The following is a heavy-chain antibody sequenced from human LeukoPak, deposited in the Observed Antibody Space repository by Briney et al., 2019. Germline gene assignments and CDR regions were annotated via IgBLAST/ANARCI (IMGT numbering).Heavy chain of an antibody. J-gene: IGHJ4*02. D-gene: IGHD6-19*01. CDR1: GFTFSSYA. CDR3: AKVGSGWYLDSFIYFDY. Sequence: GGSLRLSCAASGFTFSSYAMSWVRQAPGKGLEGVSVISGSGGSTYYADSVKGRFTISRDNSKHTLYLQMNSLRAEDTAVYYCAKVGSGWYLDSFIYFDYWGQGTLVTVSS. V-gene: IGHV3-23*01. CDR2: ISGSGGST.